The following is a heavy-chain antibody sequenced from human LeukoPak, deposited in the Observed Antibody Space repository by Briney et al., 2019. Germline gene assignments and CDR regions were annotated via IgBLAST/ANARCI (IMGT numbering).Heavy chain of an antibody. D-gene: IGHD4/OR15-4a*01. J-gene: IGHJ4*02. V-gene: IGHV4-59*08. CDR2: IYYSGST. CDR1: GDSLSDYY. Sequence: PSETLSLTCTVSGDSLSDYYWNWIRQAPGKGLEWIGYIYYSGSTNYNPSLMSRVTISEDTSKNQFSLKLSSVTAADTAVYYCARQNYGAAPLRYWGQGTLVTVSS. CDR3: ARQNYGAAPLRY.